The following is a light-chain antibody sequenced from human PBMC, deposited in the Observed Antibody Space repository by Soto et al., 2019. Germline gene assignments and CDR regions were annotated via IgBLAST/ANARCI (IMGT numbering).Light chain of an antibody. CDR3: QQYNSYSIT. CDR1: QSISYW. J-gene: IGKJ4*01. CDR2: KAS. Sequence: DIQMTQSPSTLSASVGDRVTITCRASQSISYWLAWYQQKPGKAPTVLIYKASTLESGVPTRFSGSGSGTESALTISSLQPDDFATYYFQQYNSYSITFGGGTKVE. V-gene: IGKV1-5*03.